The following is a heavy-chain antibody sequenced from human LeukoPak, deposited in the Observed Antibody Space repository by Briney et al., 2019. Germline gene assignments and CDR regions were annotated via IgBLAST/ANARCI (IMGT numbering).Heavy chain of an antibody. D-gene: IGHD2-15*01. Sequence: SGPTLVKPTQTLTLTCTFSGFSLSTSGVSVSWIRQPPGKALEWLSLIYWDDDTRYSPSLNNRLSITKDTSKNQVVLTLSNLDPLDTATYYCAHRLLSSAGAYDFWGPGTMVTVSS. CDR1: GFSLSTSGVS. V-gene: IGHV2-5*02. CDR3: AHRLLSSAGAYDF. CDR2: IYWDDDT. J-gene: IGHJ3*01.